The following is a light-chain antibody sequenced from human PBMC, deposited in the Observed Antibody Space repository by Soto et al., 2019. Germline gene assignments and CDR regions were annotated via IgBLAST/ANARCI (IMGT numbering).Light chain of an antibody. CDR3: QQSYSTPIT. Sequence: DVQMTQSPSYLSASVGDRVTMTCRASQNIDIYLNWYQQKPGKAPKLLIYAASSLQSGVPSRFSGSGSGTDFTLTISSPQPQKFATYNCQQSYSTPITFSRGTRLEIK. CDR2: AAS. CDR1: QNIDIY. V-gene: IGKV1-39*01. J-gene: IGKJ5*01.